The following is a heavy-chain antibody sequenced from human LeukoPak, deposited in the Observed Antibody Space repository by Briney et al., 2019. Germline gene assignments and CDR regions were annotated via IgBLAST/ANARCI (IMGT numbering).Heavy chain of an antibody. CDR2: ISSGGDT. D-gene: IGHD2-15*01. J-gene: IGHJ4*02. CDR1: GGSISSYF. Sequence: SETLSLTCTVSGGSISSYFWSWLRQPPGEGLEWIGFISSGGDTNYNPSLKSRVSISETTSKGQFSLELSSVTAADTAVYYCARETRAVGAAFDYRGQGTLVTVSS. CDR3: ARETRAVGAAFDY. V-gene: IGHV4-59*12.